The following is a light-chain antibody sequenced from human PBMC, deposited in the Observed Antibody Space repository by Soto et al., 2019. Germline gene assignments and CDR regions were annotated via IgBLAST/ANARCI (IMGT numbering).Light chain of an antibody. J-gene: IGKJ3*01. CDR2: GAS. Sequence: EIVLTQSPGTLSLSPGERATLSCRASQSVSSSYLAWYQQKPGQAPRLLIYGASSRATGIPDRFSGSGSGTDFTLTISRLEPEDVATYYCQKYDTVPFTFGPGTKVDFK. CDR1: QSVSSSY. CDR3: QKYDTVPFT. V-gene: IGKV3-20*01.